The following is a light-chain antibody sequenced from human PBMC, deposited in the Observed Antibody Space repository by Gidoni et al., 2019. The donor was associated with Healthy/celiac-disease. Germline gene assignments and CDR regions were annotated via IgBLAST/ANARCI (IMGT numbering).Light chain of an antibody. CDR3: SSYTSSSSYV. Sequence: QSALTQPASASGSPGQSITISCTGTSSDVGGYNHVSWYQQHPGKAPKLMIYEVSNRPSGVSNRFSGSKSGNTASLTISGLQAEDEADYYCSSYTSSSSYVFGTGTKVTVL. J-gene: IGLJ1*01. V-gene: IGLV2-14*01. CDR1: SSDVGGYNH. CDR2: EVS.